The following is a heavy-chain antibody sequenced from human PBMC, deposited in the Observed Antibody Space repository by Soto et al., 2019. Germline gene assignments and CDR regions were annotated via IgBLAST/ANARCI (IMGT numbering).Heavy chain of an antibody. CDR2: IKEVGSEK. CDR1: GFTFGSYW. D-gene: IGHD3-16*01. Sequence: EVQLVESGGGLVQPGGSLTHSCAASGFTFGSYWRGWVRQGPGKGLEWVAKIKEVGSEKYYKASVKGRFTIFRDNAENSVYLRERSLRADDATVYYCVRMGDDYWGQGPVVSVSS. J-gene: IGHJ4*02. CDR3: VRMGDDY. V-gene: IGHV3-7*05.